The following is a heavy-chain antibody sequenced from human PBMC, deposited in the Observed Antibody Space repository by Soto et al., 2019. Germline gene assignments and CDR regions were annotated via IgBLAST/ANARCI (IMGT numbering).Heavy chain of an antibody. J-gene: IGHJ2*01. Sequence: QITLKESGPTLVKPTQTLTLTCTFSGFSLSTSGVGVGWIRQPPGKAMEWLALIYWDDDKRYSPSLKSRLTITKDTSKNQVVLTMTNMDPVDTATYYCAHSPLGSQDYRDYVWYFDLWGRGTLVTVSS. CDR3: AHSPLGSQDYRDYVWYFDL. V-gene: IGHV2-5*02. CDR2: IYWDDDK. D-gene: IGHD4-17*01. CDR1: GFSLSTSGVG.